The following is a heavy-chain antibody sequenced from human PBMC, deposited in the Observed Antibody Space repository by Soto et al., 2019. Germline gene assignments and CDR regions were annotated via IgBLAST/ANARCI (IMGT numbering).Heavy chain of an antibody. CDR1: GASISSDNR. V-gene: IGHV4-4*02. Sequence: QVQLQESGPGLVKPSGTLSLTCAVSGASISSDNRWTWVRQPPGEGLEWIGEISQSGTTKYNPSLASRVTISVDKSKNPFSLRLTSMTAADTAVYYCAKKVPAALRLYYFFGLDVWGQGTTVTVSS. CDR3: AKKVPAALRLYYFFGLDV. J-gene: IGHJ6*02. D-gene: IGHD2-15*01. CDR2: ISQSGTT.